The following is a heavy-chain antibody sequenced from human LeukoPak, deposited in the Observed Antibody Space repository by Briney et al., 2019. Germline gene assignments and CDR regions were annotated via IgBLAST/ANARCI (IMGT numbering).Heavy chain of an antibody. Sequence: TGGSLRLSCAASEFTFSNYWMTWVRQAPGKGLEWVANINQDGSESYFVDSVKGRFTVSRDNAKNSLYLQMNSLRAEETAVYYCARAPPLLADYPQNYYMDVWGKGTTVTVSS. CDR1: EFTFSNYW. CDR2: INQDGSES. D-gene: IGHD5-12*01. CDR3: ARAPPLLADYPQNYYMDV. J-gene: IGHJ6*03. V-gene: IGHV3-7*01.